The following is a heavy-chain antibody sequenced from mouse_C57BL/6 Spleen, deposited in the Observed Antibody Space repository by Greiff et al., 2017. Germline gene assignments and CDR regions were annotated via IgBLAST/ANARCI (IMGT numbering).Heavy chain of an antibody. Sequence: EVKLQESGPGLVKPSQSLSLTCSVTGYSITSGYYWNWIRQFPGNKLEWMGYISYDGSNNYNPSLKNRISITRDTSKNQFFLKLNAVTTEDTATYYCAREDDENAMDYWGQGTSVTVSS. D-gene: IGHD2-12*01. CDR3: AREDDENAMDY. V-gene: IGHV3-6*01. CDR1: GYSITSGYY. J-gene: IGHJ4*01. CDR2: ISYDGSN.